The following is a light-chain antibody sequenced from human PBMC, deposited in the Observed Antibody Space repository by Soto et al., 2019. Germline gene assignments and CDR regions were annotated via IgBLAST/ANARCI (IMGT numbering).Light chain of an antibody. CDR2: GAS. CDR3: QQYGSSPLT. V-gene: IGKV3-20*01. Sequence: EIVLTQSPVTLSLSPGERATLSCRASQTVSRRYLAWFQQKPGQAPRLLIYGASSRATGIPDRFSGSGSGTDFTLTISRLEPEDFAVYYCQQYGSSPLTFGQGTKVDI. CDR1: QTVSRRY. J-gene: IGKJ1*01.